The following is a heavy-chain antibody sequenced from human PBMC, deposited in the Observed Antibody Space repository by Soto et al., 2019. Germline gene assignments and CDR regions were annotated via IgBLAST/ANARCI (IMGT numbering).Heavy chain of an antibody. CDR3: VRSEATALDY. CDR1: GDSMSSSNW. Sequence: QVQLQESGPGLLKPSGTLSLTCSVSGDSMSSSNWWNWVRQPPGKGLEWIGEAHHSGRTNYNPSLKSRVPISVDTSQKLFSLKLASVTAADTAVYYGVRSEATALDYWGQGTLVTVSS. CDR2: AHHSGRT. J-gene: IGHJ4*02. V-gene: IGHV4-4*02.